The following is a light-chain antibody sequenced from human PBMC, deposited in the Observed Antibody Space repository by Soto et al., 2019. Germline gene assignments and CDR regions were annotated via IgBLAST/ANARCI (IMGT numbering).Light chain of an antibody. J-gene: IGKJ1*01. V-gene: IGKV1-39*01. CDR3: XXXYSTXQX. CDR1: QSISSY. CDR2: AAS. Sequence: DIQMTQSPSSLSVSAGDRATITCRASQSISSYFNWYQPKPGNAPKLLIYAASSLQSGVPSRFSGSGSGTDFTLTISSLQPEEFATYXXXXXYSTXQXFGQGTKVDIK.